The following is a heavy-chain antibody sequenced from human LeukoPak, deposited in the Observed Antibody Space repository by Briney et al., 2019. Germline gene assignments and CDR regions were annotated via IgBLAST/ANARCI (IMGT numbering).Heavy chain of an antibody. CDR1: GFTVTSNY. V-gene: IGHV3-53*01. D-gene: IGHD6-19*01. CDR2: LYTGGST. Sequence: PGGSLRLSCVVSGFTVTSNYMAWVRQAPGKGLQWVSVLYTGGSTYYADSVKGRFTISRDNSKNTLYLQMNSLRAEDTAVYYCAKRWSIAVAGTIDYWGQGTLVTVSS. CDR3: AKRWSIAVAGTIDY. J-gene: IGHJ4*02.